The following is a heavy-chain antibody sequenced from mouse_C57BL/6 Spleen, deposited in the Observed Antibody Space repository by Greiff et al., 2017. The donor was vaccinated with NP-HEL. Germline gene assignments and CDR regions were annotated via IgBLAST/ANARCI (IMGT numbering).Heavy chain of an antibody. CDR3: ARRFGTTVVARYFDV. J-gene: IGHJ1*03. D-gene: IGHD1-1*01. Sequence: EVQLQQSGPELVKPGASVKISCKASGYTFTDYYMNWVKQSHGKSLEWIGDINPNNGGTSYNQKFKGKATLTVDKSSSTAYMELRSLTSEDSAVYYCARRFGTTVVARYFDVWGTGTTVTVSS. V-gene: IGHV1-26*01. CDR2: INPNNGGT. CDR1: GYTFTDYY.